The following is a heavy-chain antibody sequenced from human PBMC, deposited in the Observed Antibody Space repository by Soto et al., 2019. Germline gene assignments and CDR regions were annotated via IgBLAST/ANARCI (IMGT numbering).Heavy chain of an antibody. Sequence: QVHLVKSGATVTKPGPSVKVSGRASGNPFTTMGLTWWRQAPEQGLEWRGWITTYNGKKTSAQRLQGRVTMTTDTSTNTAYMDFRSLTSDDTAVYYCARAQTPTESDYWGQGTLVTVSS. J-gene: IGHJ4*02. CDR2: ITTYNGKK. CDR3: ARAQTPTESDY. V-gene: IGHV1-18*01. D-gene: IGHD4-4*01. CDR1: GNPFTTMG.